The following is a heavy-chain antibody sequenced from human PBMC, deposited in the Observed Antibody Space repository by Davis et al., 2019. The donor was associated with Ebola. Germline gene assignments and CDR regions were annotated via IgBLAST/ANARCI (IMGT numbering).Heavy chain of an antibody. J-gene: IGHJ4*02. CDR3: AREAKRAFDY. CDR1: GNTFTSYA. CDR2: INVGNGNT. V-gene: IGHV1-3*01. D-gene: IGHD1-26*01. Sequence: AASVKVSCKASGNTFTSYAMHWVRQAPGQRLEWMGWINVGNGNTKYSQKFQGRVTITADESTSTAYMELSSLRSEDTAVYYCAREAKRAFDYWGQGTLVTVSS.